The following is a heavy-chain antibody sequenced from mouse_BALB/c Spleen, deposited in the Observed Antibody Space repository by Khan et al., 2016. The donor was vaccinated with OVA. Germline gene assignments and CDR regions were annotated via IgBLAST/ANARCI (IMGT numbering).Heavy chain of an antibody. V-gene: IGHV14-4*02. J-gene: IGHJ4*01. Sequence: VHVKQSGADLVRSGASVKLSCIASGFNIRHYYLHWVKQRPEQGLEWIGWIDPDNGDTEYDPKFQGKATMTADTSSNTAYLQLSSLTSEDTAVYYCTTGWGYAMDYWGQGTSVTVSS. CDR1: GFNIRHYY. D-gene: IGHD4-1*01. CDR2: IDPDNGDT. CDR3: TTGWGYAMDY.